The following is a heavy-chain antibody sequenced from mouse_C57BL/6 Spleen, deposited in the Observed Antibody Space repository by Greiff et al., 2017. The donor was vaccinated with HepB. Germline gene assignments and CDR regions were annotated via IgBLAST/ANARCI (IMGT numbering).Heavy chain of an antibody. D-gene: IGHD4-1*01. J-gene: IGHJ3*01. V-gene: IGHV1-64*01. Sequence: QVQLQQPGAELVKPGASVKLSCKASGYTFTSYWMHWVKQRPGQGLEWIGMIHPNSGSTNYNEKFKSKATLTVDKSSSTAYMQLSSLTAEDSAVYYCATPNWGGFAYWGQGTLVTVSA. CDR3: ATPNWGGFAY. CDR2: IHPNSGST. CDR1: GYTFTSYW.